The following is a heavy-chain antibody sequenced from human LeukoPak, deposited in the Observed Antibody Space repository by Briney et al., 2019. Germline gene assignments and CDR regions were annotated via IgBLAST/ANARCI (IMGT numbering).Heavy chain of an antibody. CDR2: IRHDGVNK. V-gene: IGHV3-30*02. D-gene: IGHD3-16*02. CDR3: ARDKTQSLEKRSGSGY. CDR1: GFAFSSYG. Sequence: PGGSLRLSCAASGFAFSSYGMHWVRQTPGKGLEWVAFIRHDGVNKNYADSVKGRFTISRDNSKNTLYLQMNSLSAEDTAVYYCARDKTQSLEKRSGSGYWGQGALVTVSS. J-gene: IGHJ4*02.